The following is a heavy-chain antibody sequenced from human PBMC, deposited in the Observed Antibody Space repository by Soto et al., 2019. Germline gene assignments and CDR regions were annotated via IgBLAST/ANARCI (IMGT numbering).Heavy chain of an antibody. D-gene: IGHD4-4*01. CDR2: ISYDGSNK. CDR1: GFTFSSYA. J-gene: IGHJ6*02. CDR3: ARESVNDYSNYRGNGMDV. V-gene: IGHV3-30*04. Sequence: GGSLRLSCAASGFTFSSYAMHWVRQAPGKGLEWVAVISYDGSNKYYADSVKGRFTISRDNSKNTLYLQMNSLRAEDPAVYYFARESVNDYSNYRGNGMDVWGQGTTVTVSS.